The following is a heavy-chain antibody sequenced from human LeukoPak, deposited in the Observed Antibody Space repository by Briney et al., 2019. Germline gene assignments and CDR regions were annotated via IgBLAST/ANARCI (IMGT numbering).Heavy chain of an antibody. J-gene: IGHJ4*02. CDR1: GGSISSSSYY. V-gene: IGHV4-39*07. CDR2: IYYSGST. Sequence: SETLSLTCTVSGGSISSSSYYWGWIRQPPGKGLEWIGSIYYSGSTYYNPSLKSRVTISVDTSKNQFSLKLSSVTAADTAVYYCARVGDSSGYEVSYYFDYWGQGTLVTVSS. CDR3: ARVGDSSGYEVSYYFDY. D-gene: IGHD3-22*01.